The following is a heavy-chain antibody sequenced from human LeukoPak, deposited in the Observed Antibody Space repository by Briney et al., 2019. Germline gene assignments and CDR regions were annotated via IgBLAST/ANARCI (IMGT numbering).Heavy chain of an antibody. V-gene: IGHV1-18*01. CDR1: GYAFTTYG. J-gene: IGHJ3*02. CDR2: ISAYNGDT. CDR3: ARAPIIAEASDASDI. D-gene: IGHD6-19*01. Sequence: ASVKVSCKASGYAFTTYGISWVRQAPRQGLEWMGWISAYNGDTNYAQKLQGRVTMTTERSTSTAYMELRSLRSDDTAVYYCARAPIIAEASDASDIWGQGTMVTVSS.